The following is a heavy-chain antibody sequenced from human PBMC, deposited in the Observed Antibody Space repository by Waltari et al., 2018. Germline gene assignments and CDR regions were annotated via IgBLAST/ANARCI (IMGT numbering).Heavy chain of an antibody. V-gene: IGHV2-70*15. CDR2: IDWDDDQ. CDR3: ARIIGYCSGGNCYSGALDI. CDR1: GFSFTTGPMS. D-gene: IGHD2-15*01. J-gene: IGHJ3*02. Sequence: QVTLRESGPALVKSTETLTLTCTFSGFSFTTGPMSVTWTRQPPGKGLEWLARIDWDDDQYYSASLESSLTASKDNAKNQVTLTLSNVEPIDTGTYFCARIIGYCSGGNCYSGALDIWGQGTSVTVPA.